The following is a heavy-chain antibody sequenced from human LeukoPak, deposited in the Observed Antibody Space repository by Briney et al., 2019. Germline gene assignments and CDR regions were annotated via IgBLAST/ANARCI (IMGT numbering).Heavy chain of an antibody. CDR2: INHRGST. CDR1: GGSVSSAPYY. D-gene: IGHD6-19*01. Sequence: SETLSLTCTVSGGSVSSAPYYWSWIRQPPGKGLEWIGEINHRGSTNYNPSLKSRVTISVDTSKNQFSLKLTSVTAADAAVYYCARGGIVVATDYWGQGTLVTVSS. V-gene: IGHV4-39*07. CDR3: ARGGIVVATDY. J-gene: IGHJ4*02.